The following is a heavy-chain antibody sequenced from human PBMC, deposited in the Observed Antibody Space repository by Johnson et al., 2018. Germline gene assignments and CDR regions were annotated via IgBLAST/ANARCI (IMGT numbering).Heavy chain of an antibody. CDR2: IIPIFGTA. CDR1: GGTFSSYA. CDR3: ARDVSGWSYNYYGMDV. V-gene: IGHV1-69*01. J-gene: IGHJ6*02. D-gene: IGHD6-19*01. Sequence: QVQLVESGAEVKKPGSSVKVSCKASGGTFSSYAIRWVRQAPGQGLEWMGGIIPIFGTANYAQKFQGRVTIPADESTSTAYVELGSLRSEDTAVYYCARDVSGWSYNYYGMDVWGQGTTVTVSS.